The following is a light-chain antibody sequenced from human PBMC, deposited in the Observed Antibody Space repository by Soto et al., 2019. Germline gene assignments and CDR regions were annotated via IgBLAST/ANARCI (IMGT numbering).Light chain of an antibody. CDR2: DVN. CDR3: VSFAGGTYV. V-gene: IGLV2-8*01. J-gene: IGLJ1*01. CDR1: SSDVGGYNY. Sequence: QSALTQPASVSGSPGQSITISCTGTSSDVGGYNYVSWYQQHPCKAPKLLIYDVNRRPPGVPDRFFGSKSGNTASLTVSGLQAEDEADYYCVSFAGGTYVFGTGTKLTVL.